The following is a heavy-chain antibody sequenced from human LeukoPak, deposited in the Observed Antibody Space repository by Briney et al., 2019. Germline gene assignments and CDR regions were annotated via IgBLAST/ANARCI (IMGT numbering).Heavy chain of an antibody. CDR1: GITFSNSA. CDR2: IIGSGGST. CDR3: AKDHTRDSHYDAFDI. V-gene: IGHV3-23*01. J-gene: IGHJ3*02. Sequence: GGSLRLSCVPSGITFSNSALSWVRQAPGKGLEWVSAIIGSGGSTYYADSVKGRFTISRDNSKNTLYLQMNSLRAEDTAVYYCAKDHTRDSHYDAFDIWGQGTMVTVSS.